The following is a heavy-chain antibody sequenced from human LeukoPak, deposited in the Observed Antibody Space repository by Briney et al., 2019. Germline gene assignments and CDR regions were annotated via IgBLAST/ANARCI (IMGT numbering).Heavy chain of an antibody. CDR1: GHTFTGYY. Sequence: ASVKVSCKASGHTFTGYYMHWVRQAPGQGLEWMGWINPNSGGTNYAQKFQGRVTMTRDTSISTAYMELSRLRSDDTAVYYCARDLTGTSGSDAFDIWGQGTMVTVSS. CDR3: ARDLTGTSGSDAFDI. J-gene: IGHJ3*02. CDR2: INPNSGGT. V-gene: IGHV1-2*02. D-gene: IGHD1-7*01.